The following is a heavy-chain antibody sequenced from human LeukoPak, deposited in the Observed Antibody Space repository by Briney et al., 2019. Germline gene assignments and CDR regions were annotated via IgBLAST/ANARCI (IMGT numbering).Heavy chain of an antibody. J-gene: IGHJ6*03. Sequence: GASVKVSCTASGYTFTGYGISWVRQAPGQGLEWMGWISAYNGNTNYAQKLQGRVTMTTDTSTSTAYMELRSLRSDDTAVYYCARVGKQWLVYYYYYYMDVWGKGTTVTVSS. V-gene: IGHV1-18*01. D-gene: IGHD6-19*01. CDR1: GYTFTGYG. CDR2: ISAYNGNT. CDR3: ARVGKQWLVYYYYYYMDV.